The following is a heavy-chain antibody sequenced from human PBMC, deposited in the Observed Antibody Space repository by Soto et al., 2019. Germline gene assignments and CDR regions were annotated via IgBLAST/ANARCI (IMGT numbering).Heavy chain of an antibody. V-gene: IGHV3-30-3*01. Sequence: CAASGFAFSSYTLHWVRQAPGKGLDWVALISYDGTNRYYADSVRGRFTISRDNSENTLYLQMNSLRAEDTAVYYCARKYYYDSSGYYSVVSPPDYWGQGTLVTVSS. D-gene: IGHD3-22*01. CDR3: ARKYYYDSSGYYSVVSPPDY. CDR1: GFAFSSYT. CDR2: ISYDGTNR. J-gene: IGHJ4*02.